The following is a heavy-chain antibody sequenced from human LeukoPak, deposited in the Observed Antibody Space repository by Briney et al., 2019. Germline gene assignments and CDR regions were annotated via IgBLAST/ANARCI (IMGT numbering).Heavy chain of an antibody. J-gene: IGHJ6*02. CDR1: GFTFSSYW. CDR2: INHNGNVN. Sequence: GGSLRLSCAASGFTFSSYWMNWARQAPGKGLEWVASINHNGNVNYYVDSVKGRFTISRDNAKYSLYLQMSNLGAEDTAVYFCARGGGLDVWGQGATVTVSS. CDR3: ARGGGLDV. V-gene: IGHV3-7*03. D-gene: IGHD3-16*01.